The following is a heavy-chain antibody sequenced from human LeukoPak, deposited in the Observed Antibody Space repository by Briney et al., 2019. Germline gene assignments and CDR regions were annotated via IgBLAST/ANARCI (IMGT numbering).Heavy chain of an antibody. CDR2: ISGSGGST. CDR1: GFTFSSYA. V-gene: IGHV3-23*01. Sequence: LAGGSLRLSCAASGFTFSSYAMSWVRQAPGKGLEWVSAISGSGGSTYYADSVKGRFTISRDNSKNTLYLQMNSLRAEDTAVYYCAKDHPSITMIVVALYYFDYWGQGTLVTVSS. J-gene: IGHJ4*02. D-gene: IGHD3-22*01. CDR3: AKDHPSITMIVVALYYFDY.